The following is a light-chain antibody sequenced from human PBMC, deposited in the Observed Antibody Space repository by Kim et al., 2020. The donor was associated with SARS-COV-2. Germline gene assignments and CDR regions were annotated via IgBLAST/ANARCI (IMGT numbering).Light chain of an antibody. J-gene: IGKJ1*01. CDR1: QSIRSS. V-gene: IGKV3-15*01. Sequence: GSPGERATLSCRASQSIRSSLAWYQQKLGQAPRLLIYAASARATDIPARFSGSGSGTEFTLIISSLQSEDFALYFCQQYYNWPRTFGQGTKVDIK. CDR2: AAS. CDR3: QQYYNWPRT.